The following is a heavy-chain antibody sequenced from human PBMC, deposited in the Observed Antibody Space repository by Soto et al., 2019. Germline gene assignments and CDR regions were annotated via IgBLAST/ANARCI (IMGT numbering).Heavy chain of an antibody. D-gene: IGHD6-13*01. CDR1: GFTFSSYE. J-gene: IGHJ6*02. Sequence: WGSLRLSCAASGFTFSSYEMNWVRQAPGKGLEWVSYISSSGSTIYYADSVKGRFTISRDNAKNSLYLQMNSLRAEDTAVYYCARGGIAAAGSRSDGMDVWGQGTTVTVSS. V-gene: IGHV3-48*03. CDR3: ARGGIAAAGSRSDGMDV. CDR2: ISSSGSTI.